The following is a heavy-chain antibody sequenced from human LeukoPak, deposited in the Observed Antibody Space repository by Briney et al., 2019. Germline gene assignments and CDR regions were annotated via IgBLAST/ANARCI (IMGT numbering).Heavy chain of an antibody. J-gene: IGHJ3*02. D-gene: IGHD5-24*01. CDR3: ARGGDGYNRDAFDI. CDR2: MNPNSGDT. Sequence: ASVKVSCKASGYTFTSYDINWVRQATGQGLEWMGWMNPNSGDTGYAQKFQGRVTITRNTSISTAYMELSSLRSEDTAVYYCARGGDGYNRDAFDIWGQGTMVTVSS. V-gene: IGHV1-8*03. CDR1: GYTFTSYD.